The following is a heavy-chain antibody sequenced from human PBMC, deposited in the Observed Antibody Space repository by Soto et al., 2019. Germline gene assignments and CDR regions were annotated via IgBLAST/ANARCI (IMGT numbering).Heavy chain of an antibody. CDR2: ISGSGGST. J-gene: IGHJ6*02. CDR3: AKDLPGGSYYYYYYGMDV. Sequence: VGSLRLSCAASGFTFSSYAMSWVRQAPGKGLEWVSAISGSGGSTYYADSVKGRFTISRDNSKNTLYLQMNSLRAEDTAVYYCAKDLPGGSYYYYYYGMDVWGQGTTVTVSS. V-gene: IGHV3-23*01. D-gene: IGHD3-16*01. CDR1: GFTFSSYA.